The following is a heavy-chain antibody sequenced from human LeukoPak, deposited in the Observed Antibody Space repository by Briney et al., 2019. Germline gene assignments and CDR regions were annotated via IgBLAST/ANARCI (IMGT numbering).Heavy chain of an antibody. CDR2: IHYSGST. V-gene: IGHV4-59*08. CDR1: GGSISSYY. Sequence: SETLSLTCTVSGGSISSYYWSWIRQPPGKGLEWIGYIHYSGSTNYNPSLKSRVTISVDTSKNQFSLKLSSVTAADTAVYYCARVRLWFGDHLDDYWGQGTLVTVSS. J-gene: IGHJ4*02. D-gene: IGHD3-10*01. CDR3: ARVRLWFGDHLDDY.